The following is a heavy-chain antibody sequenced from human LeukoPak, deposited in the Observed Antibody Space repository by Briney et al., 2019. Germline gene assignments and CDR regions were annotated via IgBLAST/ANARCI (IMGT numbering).Heavy chain of an antibody. CDR3: AKDLYEDTANRFDP. D-gene: IGHD5-18*01. Sequence: GRSLRLSCAASGFTFSSYSMHWVRQAPGKGLEWVAVISYDGSNKYYADSVKGRFTISRDNSKNTLYLQMNSLRAEDTAVYYCAKDLYEDTANRFDPWGRGTLVTVSS. V-gene: IGHV3-30*18. CDR1: GFTFSSYS. J-gene: IGHJ5*02. CDR2: ISYDGSNK.